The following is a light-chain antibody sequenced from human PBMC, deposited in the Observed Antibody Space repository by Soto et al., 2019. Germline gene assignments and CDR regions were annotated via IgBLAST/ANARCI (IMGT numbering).Light chain of an antibody. V-gene: IGKV1-5*03. Sequence: DIQMTQSPSTLSGSVGDRVTITCRASQTISSWLAWYQQKPGKAPKLLIYKASTLKSGVPSRFSGSGSGTEFTLTISSLQPDDFATYYCQHYTSYSEAFRQGTKVDIX. CDR1: QTISSW. CDR2: KAS. CDR3: QHYTSYSEA. J-gene: IGKJ1*01.